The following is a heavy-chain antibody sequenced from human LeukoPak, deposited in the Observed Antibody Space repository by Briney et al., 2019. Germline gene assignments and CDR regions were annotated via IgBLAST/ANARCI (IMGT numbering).Heavy chain of an antibody. D-gene: IGHD5-12*01. Sequence: GGSLRLSCAASGFTFSSYSMNWVRQAPGKGLEWVSSISSTSSYIYYADSVKGRFTISRDNAKNSLYLQMNSLRAEDTAVYYCARGGVGYSGFSDHWGQGTLVTVSS. J-gene: IGHJ4*02. CDR3: ARGGVGYSGFSDH. CDR2: ISSTSSYI. V-gene: IGHV3-21*01. CDR1: GFTFSSYS.